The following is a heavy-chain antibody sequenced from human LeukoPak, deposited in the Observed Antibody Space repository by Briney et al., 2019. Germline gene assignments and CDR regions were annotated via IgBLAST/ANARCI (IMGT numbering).Heavy chain of an antibody. D-gene: IGHD6-13*01. CDR2: IWHSGHT. Sequence: SQTLSLTCAVSGGSISSGDYSWSWIRQPPGSGLEWIGYIWHSGHTNYNPSLRGRVPISLARSNSQFSLRLSSVTAADTAVYYCARARESMATAGSYFDYWGQGTLVTVSS. J-gene: IGHJ4*02. V-gene: IGHV4-30-2*01. CDR3: ARARESMATAGSYFDY. CDR1: GGSISSGDYS.